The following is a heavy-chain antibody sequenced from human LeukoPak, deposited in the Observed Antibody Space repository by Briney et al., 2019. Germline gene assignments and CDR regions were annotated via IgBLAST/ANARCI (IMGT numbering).Heavy chain of an antibody. D-gene: IGHD6-6*01. CDR2: IYYSGST. CDR1: GGSISSSSHY. V-gene: IGHV4-39*07. CDR3: ARDGYIAARPGGWFDP. J-gene: IGHJ5*02. Sequence: SETLSLTCTVSGGSISSSSHYWGWIRQPPGKGLEWIGSIYYSGSTFYNPSLKSRVSISEDTSKNQFSLRLKSVTAADSAVYFCARDGYIAARPGGWFDPWGQGTLVTVSS.